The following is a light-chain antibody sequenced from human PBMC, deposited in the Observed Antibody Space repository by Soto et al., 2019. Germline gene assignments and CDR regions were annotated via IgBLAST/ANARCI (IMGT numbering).Light chain of an antibody. J-gene: IGLJ3*02. CDR3: SSYTSSGTWL. CDR2: TTN. V-gene: IGLV1-44*01. CDR1: SSTIGSKT. Sequence: QSVLTQPPSASGTPGQRVTISCSGSSSTIGSKTLNWYQHLPGSAPKLLIYTTNQRPSGVPDRFSGSKSGTSASLAISGLQPEDEADYYCSSYTSSGTWLFGGGTKLTVL.